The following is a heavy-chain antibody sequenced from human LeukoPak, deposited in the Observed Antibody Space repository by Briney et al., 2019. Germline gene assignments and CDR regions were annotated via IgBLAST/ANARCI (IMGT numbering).Heavy chain of an antibody. Sequence: PGGSLTLSCAASGFTFSSYNRSWVRQAPGKGLEWVSFISSSSNTIYYADSVKGRFTISRDNAKNSLYLQMNTLRDEDTAVYYCARKGELDYWGQGTLVTVSS. D-gene: IGHD3-16*01. CDR1: GFTFSSYN. J-gene: IGHJ4*02. CDR2: ISSSSNTI. CDR3: ARKGELDY. V-gene: IGHV3-48*02.